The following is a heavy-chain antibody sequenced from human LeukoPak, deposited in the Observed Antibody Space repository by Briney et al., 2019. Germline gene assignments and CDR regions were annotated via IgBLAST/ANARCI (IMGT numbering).Heavy chain of an antibody. CDR3: ARATGELLIPRGY. J-gene: IGHJ4*02. Sequence: PSETLSLTCTVSGGSISSSSYYWGWIHQPPGKGLEWIGSIYYSGSTYYNPSLKSRVTISVDTSKNQFSLKLSSVTAADTAVYYCARATGELLIPRGYWGQGTLVTVSS. CDR1: GGSISSSSYY. D-gene: IGHD1-26*01. CDR2: IYYSGST. V-gene: IGHV4-39*07.